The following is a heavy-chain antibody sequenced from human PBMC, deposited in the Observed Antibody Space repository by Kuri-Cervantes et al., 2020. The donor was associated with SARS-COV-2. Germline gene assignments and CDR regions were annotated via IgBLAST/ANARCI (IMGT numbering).Heavy chain of an antibody. D-gene: IGHD3-9*01. V-gene: IGHV3-74*01. J-gene: IGHJ6*02. CDR3: ARGNYDILGGYYYGMDV. CDR1: GFTFSSYW. Sequence: GGSLRLSCAASGFTFSSYWMHWVRQAPGKGLVWVSRINSDGSSTSYADSVKGRFTISRDNAKNTLYLQMNSLRAEDTAVYYCARGNYDILGGYYYGMDVWGQGTMVTVSS. CDR2: INSDGSST.